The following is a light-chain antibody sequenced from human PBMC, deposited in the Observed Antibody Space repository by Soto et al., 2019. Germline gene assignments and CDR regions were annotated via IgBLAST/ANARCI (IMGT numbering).Light chain of an antibody. J-gene: IGKJ4*01. CDR3: PQPTLFPST. Sequence: QLTQSKYSLSASVGDSVTITCLASQDITSYLAWYQQKPGKAPNLLIFAAATLQSGVPSRFSGSGSGTDFTLTVCSLQPEDFARYYCPQPTLFPSTFAGGTKV. CDR1: QDITSY. V-gene: IGKV1-9*01. CDR2: AAA.